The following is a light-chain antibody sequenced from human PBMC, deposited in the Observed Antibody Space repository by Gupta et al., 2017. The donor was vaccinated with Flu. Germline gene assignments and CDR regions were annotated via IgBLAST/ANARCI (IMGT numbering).Light chain of an antibody. V-gene: IGKV1-39*01. CDR3: QQSYSTLGYT. CDR1: QSISSY. Sequence: DIQMTQSPSSLSASVGDRVTITCRASQSISSYLNWYQQKPGKAPKPLIYAASSLQSGVPSRFSGSGSGTDFTLTISSLQPEDFATYYCQQSYSTLGYTFGQGTKLEIK. J-gene: IGKJ2*01. CDR2: AAS.